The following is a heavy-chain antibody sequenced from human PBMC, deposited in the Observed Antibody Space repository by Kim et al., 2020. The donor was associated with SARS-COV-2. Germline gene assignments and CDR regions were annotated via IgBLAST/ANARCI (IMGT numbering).Heavy chain of an antibody. CDR2: K. J-gene: IGHJ4*02. Sequence: KYYADAVKGPFTISRDNSKNTLYLQMNSLRAEDTAVYYCAVHTAAASLYYWGQGTLVTVSS. CDR3: AVHTAAASLYY. V-gene: IGHV3-30*02. D-gene: IGHD6-13*01.